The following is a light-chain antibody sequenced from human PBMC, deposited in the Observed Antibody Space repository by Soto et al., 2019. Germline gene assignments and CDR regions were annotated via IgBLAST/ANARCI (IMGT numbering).Light chain of an antibody. CDR2: KAS. J-gene: IGKJ1*01. Sequence: DIRMTQSPSLLSASVGDRVTITCRASQSLSSRLAWYQQKPGKAPKLLIYKASSLESGVPSRFSGSGSGTEFTLTISSLQPDDFATYYCQQYNTYSPMWTFGQGTKVEIK. V-gene: IGKV1-5*03. CDR1: QSLSSR. CDR3: QQYNTYSPMWT.